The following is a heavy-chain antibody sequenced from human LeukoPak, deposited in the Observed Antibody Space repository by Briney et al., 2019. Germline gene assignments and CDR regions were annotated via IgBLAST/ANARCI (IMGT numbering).Heavy chain of an antibody. CDR1: GWSFSGYY. J-gene: IGHJ4*02. V-gene: IGHV4-34*01. D-gene: IGHD6-13*01. CDR2: INHSGST. CDR3: ARGYARGSADSSSHFDY. Sequence: SETLSLTCAAYGWSFSGYYLSWIRQPPGKGLEWIGEINHSGSTNYNPSLKSRVTISVDTSKNQFCLKLSSVTAADTAVYYCARGYARGSADSSSHFDYWGQGTLVTVSS.